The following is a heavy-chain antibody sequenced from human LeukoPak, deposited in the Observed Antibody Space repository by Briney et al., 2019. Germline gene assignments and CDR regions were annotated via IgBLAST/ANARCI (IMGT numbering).Heavy chain of an antibody. V-gene: IGHV3-11*01. CDR2: ISSSGSTI. J-gene: IGHJ4*02. CDR1: GFTFSDYY. CDR3: ARHLWYSSGWYRGGDFDY. Sequence: GGSLRLSCAASGFTFSDYYMSWIRQAPGKGLEWVSYISSSGSTIYYADSVKGRFTIPRDNAKNSLYLQMNSLRAEDTAVYYCARHLWYSSGWYRGGDFDYWGQGTLVTVSS. D-gene: IGHD6-19*01.